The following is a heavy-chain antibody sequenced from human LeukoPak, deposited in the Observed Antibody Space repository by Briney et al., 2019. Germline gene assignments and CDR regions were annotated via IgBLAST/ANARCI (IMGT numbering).Heavy chain of an antibody. Sequence: ASVKVSCKASGYTFTSYDINWVRQATGQGLEWMGWMNPNSGNTGYAQKFQGRVTMTEDTSTDTAYMDLSSLRSEDTALYYCTIWGSGSYSDPAFDYWGQGTLVTVSS. CDR1: GYTFTSYD. CDR2: MNPNSGNT. J-gene: IGHJ4*02. D-gene: IGHD1-26*01. CDR3: TIWGSGSYSDPAFDY. V-gene: IGHV1-8*01.